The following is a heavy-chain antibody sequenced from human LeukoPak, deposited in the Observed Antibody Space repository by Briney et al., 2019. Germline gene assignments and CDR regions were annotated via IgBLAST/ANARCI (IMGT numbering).Heavy chain of an antibody. CDR1: GFTFSTYG. V-gene: IGHV3-23*01. D-gene: IGHD6-6*01. CDR3: AKVSSVAAPYYFDY. CDR2: INGGGGST. Sequence: PGGSLRLSCAASGFTFSTYGMSWVRQALGKGLEWVSAINGGGGSTYYADSVKGRFTISRDNSKNTLYLQMNSLRAEDTAVYYCAKVSSVAAPYYFDYWGQGTLVTVSS. J-gene: IGHJ4*02.